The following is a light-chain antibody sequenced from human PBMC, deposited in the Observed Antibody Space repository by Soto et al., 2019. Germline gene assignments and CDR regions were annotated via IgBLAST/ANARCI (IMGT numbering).Light chain of an antibody. CDR3: SSFASGSTWI. CDR1: SSDVGSYNR. Sequence: QSVLTQPPSVSGSPGQSVTISCTGTSSDVGSYNRVSWYQQPPGTAPKLMIYEVSNRPSGVPDRFSGSKSGNTASLTISGLQAEDEADYYCSSFASGSTWIFGGGTKVTVL. V-gene: IGLV2-18*02. J-gene: IGLJ2*01. CDR2: EVS.